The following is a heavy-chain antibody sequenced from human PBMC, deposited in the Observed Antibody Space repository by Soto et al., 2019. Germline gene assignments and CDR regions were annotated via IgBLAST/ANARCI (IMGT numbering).Heavy chain of an antibody. J-gene: IGHJ6*02. V-gene: IGHV1-2*04. D-gene: IGHD5-18*01. CDR3: ARGSSYSYGSIVGYYYGMDV. Sequence: EATVKVSCKASGYTFTGYYMHWVRQAPGQGLEWMGWINPNSGGTNYAQKFQGWVTMTRDTSISTAYMELSRLRSDDTAVYYCARGSSYSYGSIVGYYYGMDVWGQGTTVTVSS. CDR2: INPNSGGT. CDR1: GYTFTGYY.